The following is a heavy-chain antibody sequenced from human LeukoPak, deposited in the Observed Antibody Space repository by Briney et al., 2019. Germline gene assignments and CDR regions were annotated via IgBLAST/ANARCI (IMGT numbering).Heavy chain of an antibody. CDR3: AKDSGSSDFDY. V-gene: IGHV3-30*18. CDR1: GFTFSNYG. Sequence: GGSLRLSCATSGFTFSNYGMHWVRQAPGKGLQWVAIISYDGSNKYYADSVKGRFTISRDNSKNTLYLQMNSLRAEDTAVYNCAKDSGSSDFDYWGQGTLVTVSS. D-gene: IGHD6-6*01. CDR2: ISYDGSNK. J-gene: IGHJ4*02.